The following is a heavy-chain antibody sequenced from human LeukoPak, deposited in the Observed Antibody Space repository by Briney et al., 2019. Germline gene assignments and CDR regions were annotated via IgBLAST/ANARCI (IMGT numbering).Heavy chain of an antibody. J-gene: IGHJ6*02. V-gene: IGHV1-18*01. CDR3: ASSGSAGYSYGVYYYYGMDV. CDR2: ISAYNGNT. D-gene: IGHD5-18*01. CDR1: GYTFTSYG. Sequence: ASVKVSCKASGYTFTSYGISWVRQAHGQGIEWKGWISAYNGNTNYAQKLQGRVTITADESTSTAYMELSSLRSEDTAVYYCASSGSAGYSYGVYYYYGMDVWGQGTTVTVSS.